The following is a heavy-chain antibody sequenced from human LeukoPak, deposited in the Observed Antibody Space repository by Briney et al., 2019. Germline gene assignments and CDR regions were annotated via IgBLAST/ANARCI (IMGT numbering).Heavy chain of an antibody. J-gene: IGHJ4*02. CDR3: ARGGRNGYRVLDQ. V-gene: IGHV5-51*01. CDR2: IYSGDLDA. D-gene: IGHD5-24*01. CDR1: GDTFTNYW. Sequence: GESLKISCQDSGDTFTNYWIGWVRQMPGQGLEWMGSIYSGDLDARYSPSFQGQVTIPVDKSINTAYLQWSSLKASDTAVYYCARGGRNGYRVLDQWGQGTLVTVSS.